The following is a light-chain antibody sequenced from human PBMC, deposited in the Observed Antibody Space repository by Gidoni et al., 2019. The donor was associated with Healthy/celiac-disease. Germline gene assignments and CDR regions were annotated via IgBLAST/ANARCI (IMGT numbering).Light chain of an antibody. Sequence: DIVMTQSPDSLAVSLGERATIKCKSSQSVLYSSNNKNYLAWYQQKPGQPPKLLIYWASTRESGVPDRFIGGGSGTAFTLTISSLQAEDVAVYYCQQYYSTPLVTFGPGTKVDIK. J-gene: IGKJ3*01. CDR1: QSVLYSSNNKNY. CDR2: WAS. CDR3: QQYYSTPLVT. V-gene: IGKV4-1*01.